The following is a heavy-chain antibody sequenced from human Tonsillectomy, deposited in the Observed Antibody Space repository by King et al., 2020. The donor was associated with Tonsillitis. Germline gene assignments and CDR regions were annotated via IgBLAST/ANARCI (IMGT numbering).Heavy chain of an antibody. CDR1: GGTFSSYV. D-gene: IGHD3-10*01. V-gene: IGHV1-69*01. CDR2: ILPIFGTA. J-gene: IGHJ6*02. Sequence: VQLVQSGAEVKKPGSSVKVSCKASGGTFSSYVISWVRQAPGQGLEWMGGILPIFGTANYAQKFQGRVTITADESTSTAYMELSSLRSADTAVYYCARPPITLVRGVVDGMDVWGQGTTVTVSS. CDR3: ARPPITLVRGVVDGMDV.